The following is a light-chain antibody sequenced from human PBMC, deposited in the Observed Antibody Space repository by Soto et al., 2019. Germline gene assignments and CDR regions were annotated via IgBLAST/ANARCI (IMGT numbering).Light chain of an antibody. J-gene: IGLJ1*01. CDR2: NVY. V-gene: IGLV2-14*03. CDR1: SSDIGIYNF. CDR3: NSYTSDSTYV. Sequence: QSALTQPASVSGSPGQSITIFCTGTSSDIGIYNFVSWYQQHPDKAPKLMIYNVYSRPSGVSSRFSGSKSGNTASLTIYWLQAKDEADYYGNSYTSDSTYVFGTGTKFTVL.